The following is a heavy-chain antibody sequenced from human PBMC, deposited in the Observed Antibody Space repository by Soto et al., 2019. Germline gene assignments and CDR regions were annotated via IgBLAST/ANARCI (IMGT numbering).Heavy chain of an antibody. Sequence: QVQLVQSGAEVKKPGSSVRVSCKASGGTFSTYIISWVRQAPGQGLEWMGRISPMVGIAIYAQKFQGRIAITADKSTSIAYLGVTSLRNEDTAVYYCARLASGSYEYWGQGTLITVSS. J-gene: IGHJ4*02. D-gene: IGHD1-26*01. V-gene: IGHV1-69*02. CDR2: ISPMVGIA. CDR1: GGTFSTYI. CDR3: ARLASGSYEY.